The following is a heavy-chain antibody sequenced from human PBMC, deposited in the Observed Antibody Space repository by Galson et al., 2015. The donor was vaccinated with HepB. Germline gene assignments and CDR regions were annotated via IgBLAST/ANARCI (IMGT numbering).Heavy chain of an antibody. CDR1: GGTFSSYA. CDR2: IIPIFGTA. J-gene: IGHJ4*02. D-gene: IGHD6-19*01. Sequence: SVKVSCKASGGTFSSYAISWVRQAPGQGLEWMGGIIPIFGTANYAQKFQGRVTITADKSTSTAYMELSSLRSEDTAVYYCARDPQAGYSSGWYSPSDYWGQGTLVTVSS. CDR3: ARDPQAGYSSGWYSPSDY. V-gene: IGHV1-69*06.